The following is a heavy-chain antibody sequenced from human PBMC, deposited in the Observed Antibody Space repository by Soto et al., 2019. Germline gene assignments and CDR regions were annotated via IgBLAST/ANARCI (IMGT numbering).Heavy chain of an antibody. Sequence: PGGSLRLSCAASGFTFSSYSMNWVRQAPGKGLEWVSSISSSSSYIYYADSVKGRFTISRDNAKNSLYLQMNSLRAEDTAVYYSARDLEPDCSSTSCYAPFDYWGQGTLVTVS. CDR2: ISSSSSYI. CDR3: ARDLEPDCSSTSCYAPFDY. CDR1: GFTFSSYS. V-gene: IGHV3-21*01. J-gene: IGHJ4*02. D-gene: IGHD2-2*01.